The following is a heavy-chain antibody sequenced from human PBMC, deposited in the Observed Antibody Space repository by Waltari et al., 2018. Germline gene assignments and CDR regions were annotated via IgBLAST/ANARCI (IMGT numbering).Heavy chain of an antibody. CDR2: IYYSGST. CDR1: GAAVSGAGYY. Sequence: QVQLQESGPGLVNPSETLSLPFTVSGAAVSGAGYYLRWFRPPAGRGLVWIGYIYYSGSTNYNPSLKSRVTISVDTSKNQCSLKLGSVTAADTAVYYCARADYYGSGSYFQGYYYYGMDVWGQGTTVTVSS. V-gene: IGHV4-61*08. J-gene: IGHJ6*02. D-gene: IGHD3-10*01. CDR3: ARADYYGSGSYFQGYYYYGMDV.